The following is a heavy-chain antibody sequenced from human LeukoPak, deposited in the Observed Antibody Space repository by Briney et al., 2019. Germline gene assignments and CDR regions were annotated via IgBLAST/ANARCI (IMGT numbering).Heavy chain of an antibody. CDR1: GFTFSNAW. V-gene: IGHV3-15*01. J-gene: IGHJ6*03. D-gene: IGHD1-26*01. CDR2: IKSKTDGGTT. Sequence: GGSLRLSCAASGFTFSNAWMSWVRQAPGKGLKWVGRIKSKTDGGTTDYAAPVKGRFTISRDDSKNTLYLKMNSLKTKDTAVYYCTTDREWEPWYYYYYMDVWGKGTTVTVSS. CDR3: TTDREWEPWYYYYYMDV.